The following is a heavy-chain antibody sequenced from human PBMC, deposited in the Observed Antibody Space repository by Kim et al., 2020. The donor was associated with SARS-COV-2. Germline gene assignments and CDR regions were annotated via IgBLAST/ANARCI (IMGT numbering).Heavy chain of an antibody. CDR3: TRVPSLPYYDSSGYWGP. J-gene: IGHJ5*02. D-gene: IGHD3-22*01. V-gene: IGHV3-49*03. CDR1: GFTFGDYA. CDR2: IRSKAYGGTT. Sequence: GGSLRLSCTASGFTFGDYAMSWFRQAPGKGLEWVGFIRSKAYGGTTEYAASVKGRFTISRDDSKSIAYLQMNSLKTEDTAVYYCTRVPSLPYYDSSGYWGPWGQGTLVTVSS.